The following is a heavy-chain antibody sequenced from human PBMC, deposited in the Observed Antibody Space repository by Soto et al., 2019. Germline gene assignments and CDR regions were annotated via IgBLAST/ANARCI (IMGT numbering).Heavy chain of an antibody. J-gene: IGHJ4*02. CDR3: AREDSSGWYCNDY. CDR1: GFTFSSYG. D-gene: IGHD6-19*01. CDR2: IWYDGSNK. V-gene: IGHV3-33*01. Sequence: GGSLILSCAASGFTFSSYGMHWVRQAPGKGLEWVAVIWYDGSNKYYADSVKGRFTISRDNSKNTLYLQMNSLRAEDTAVYYCAREDSSGWYCNDYWGQGTLVTVSS.